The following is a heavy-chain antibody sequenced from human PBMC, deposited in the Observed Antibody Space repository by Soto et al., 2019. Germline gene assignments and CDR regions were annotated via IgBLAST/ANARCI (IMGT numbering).Heavy chain of an antibody. CDR1: GFTFSSYA. J-gene: IGHJ6*02. Sequence: GGSLRLSCAASGFTFSSYAMSWVRQAPGKGLEWVSAISGSGGSTYYADSVKGRFTISRDNSKNTLYLQMNSLRAEDTAVYYCAKSQPAAMQLYNGFYYYYGMDVWGQGTTVTVSS. D-gene: IGHD2-2*01. CDR3: AKSQPAAMQLYNGFYYYYGMDV. CDR2: ISGSGGST. V-gene: IGHV3-23*01.